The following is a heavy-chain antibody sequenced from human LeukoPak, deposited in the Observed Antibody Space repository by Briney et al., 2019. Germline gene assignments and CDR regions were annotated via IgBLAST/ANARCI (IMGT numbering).Heavy chain of an antibody. CDR1: GFTFSTYA. J-gene: IGHJ4*02. V-gene: IGHV3-7*05. D-gene: IGHD2-15*01. CDR3: AREWWYLDY. Sequence: PGGSLRLSCAASGFTFSTYAMTWVRQAPGRGLEWVDRIKEDGSDTYYVDSVKGRFTISRDKAKKTVYLQMNSLRVEDTAVYYCAREWWYLDYWGQGTLVTVSS. CDR2: IKEDGSDT.